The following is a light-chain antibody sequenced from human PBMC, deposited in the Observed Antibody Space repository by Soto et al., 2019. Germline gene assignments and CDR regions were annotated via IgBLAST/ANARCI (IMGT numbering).Light chain of an antibody. Sequence: QSALTQPASVSGSPRQSITISCTGTSSDVGSYTLVSWYQQHPGKAPQLMIYEGSKRPSGVSNRFSGSKSGNTASLTISGLQAEDEADYYCCSYAGSDPWVFGGGTKVTVL. J-gene: IGLJ3*02. CDR3: CSYAGSDPWV. CDR2: EGS. V-gene: IGLV2-23*01. CDR1: SSDVGSYTL.